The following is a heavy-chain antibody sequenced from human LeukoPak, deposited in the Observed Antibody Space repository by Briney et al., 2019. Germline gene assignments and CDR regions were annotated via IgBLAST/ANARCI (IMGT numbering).Heavy chain of an antibody. D-gene: IGHD1-20*01. CDR1: GFTFSSYA. J-gene: IGHJ4*02. Sequence: GGSLRLSCAASGFTFSSYAMSWVRQAPGKGLEWVSAISGSGGSTYYADSVKGRFTTSRDNSKNTLYLQINSLRAEGTGVYYCAKGRRRNWNENFDYWGQGTLVTVSS. CDR2: ISGSGGST. V-gene: IGHV3-23*01. CDR3: AKGRRRNWNENFDY.